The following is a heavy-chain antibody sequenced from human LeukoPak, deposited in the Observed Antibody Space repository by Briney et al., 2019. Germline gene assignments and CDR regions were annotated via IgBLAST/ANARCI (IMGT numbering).Heavy chain of an antibody. J-gene: IGHJ6*03. D-gene: IGHD2-2*01. Sequence: GESLKISCKGSGYSFTSYWIGWVRQMPGKGLGWMGIIYPGDSDTRYIPSFQGQVTISADKSISTAYLQWSSVNASDTAMYYCARYHYEPYYMDVWGKGTTVTVSS. CDR1: GYSFTSYW. CDR3: ARYHYEPYYMDV. CDR2: IYPGDSDT. V-gene: IGHV5-51*01.